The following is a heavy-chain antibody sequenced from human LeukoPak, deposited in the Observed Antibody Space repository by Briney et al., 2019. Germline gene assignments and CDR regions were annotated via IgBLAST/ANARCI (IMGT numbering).Heavy chain of an antibody. D-gene: IGHD4-17*01. V-gene: IGHV4-30-4*01. CDR2: IYYSGST. J-gene: IGHJ6*02. CDR3: ARDTVTTFGYYYGMDV. CDR1: GGSISSGDYY. Sequence: SETLSLTCTVSGGSISSGDYYWSWIRQPPGTGLEWFGYIYYSGSTYYNPSLKSRVTISVDTSKNQFSLKLSSVTAADTAVYYCARDTVTTFGYYYGMDVWGQGTTVTVSS.